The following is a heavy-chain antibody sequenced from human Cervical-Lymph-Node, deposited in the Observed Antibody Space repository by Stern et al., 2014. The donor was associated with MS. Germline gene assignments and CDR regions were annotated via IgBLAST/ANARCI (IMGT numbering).Heavy chain of an antibody. CDR2: IFSNDEK. CDR3: ARISMTTVTTPYFDY. D-gene: IGHD4-11*01. CDR1: GFSISNARMG. V-gene: IGHV2-26*01. Sequence: QITLKESGPVLVKPTETLALTCTVSGFSISNARMGVSWIRQPPGKALEWLAHIFSNDEKSYSTSLKSRLTISKDTSKSQVVLTMTNMDPVDTATYYCARISMTTVTTPYFDYWGQGTLVTVSS. J-gene: IGHJ4*02.